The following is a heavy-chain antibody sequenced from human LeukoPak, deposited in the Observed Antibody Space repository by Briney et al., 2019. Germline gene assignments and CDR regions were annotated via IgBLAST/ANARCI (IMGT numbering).Heavy chain of an antibody. D-gene: IGHD2-2*01. CDR3: ARDVPAGILDI. V-gene: IGHV4-31*03. CDR1: GGSISSGGYY. CDR2: IYYSGST. Sequence: SETLSLTCTVSGGSISSGGYYWSWIRQHPGKGLEWIGYIYYSGSTYYNPSLKSRVTISVDTSKSQFSLKLSSVIAADTAVYYCARDVPAGILDIWGQGTMVTVSS. J-gene: IGHJ3*02.